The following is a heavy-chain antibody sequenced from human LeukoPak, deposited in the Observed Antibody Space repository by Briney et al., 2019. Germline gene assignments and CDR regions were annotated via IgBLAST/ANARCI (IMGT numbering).Heavy chain of an antibody. J-gene: IGHJ3*02. Sequence: GGSLRLSCAASGFTFSSYSMNWVRQAPGKGLEWVSSISSSSSYIYYADSVKGRFTISRDNAKNSLYLQMNSLRAEDTAVYYCAREEGSWTSYDAFDIWGQGTMVTVSS. CDR1: GFTFSSYS. V-gene: IGHV3-21*01. D-gene: IGHD6-13*01. CDR2: ISSSSSYI. CDR3: AREEGSWTSYDAFDI.